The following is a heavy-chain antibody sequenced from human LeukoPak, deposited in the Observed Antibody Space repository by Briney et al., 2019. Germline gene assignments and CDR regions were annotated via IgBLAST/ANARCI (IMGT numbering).Heavy chain of an antibody. CDR1: GYTFTSYG. J-gene: IGHJ4*02. CDR3: ARGWSYYGSGSYYIDPHFDY. D-gene: IGHD3-10*01. Sequence: GASVKVSCKASGYTFTSYGISWVRQAPGQGLEWMGWINPNSGGTNYAQKFRGRVTMTRDTSISTAYMELSRLRSDDTAVYYCARGWSYYGSGSYYIDPHFDYWGQGTLVTVSS. CDR2: INPNSGGT. V-gene: IGHV1-2*02.